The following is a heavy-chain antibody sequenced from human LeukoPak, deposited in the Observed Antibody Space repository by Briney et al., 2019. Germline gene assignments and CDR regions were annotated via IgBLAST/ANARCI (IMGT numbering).Heavy chain of an antibody. V-gene: IGHV1-46*01. CDR1: GYTFTSYY. Sequence: VASVKVSCKASGYTFTSYYMHWVRQAPGQGLEWMGIINPSGGSTSYAQKFQGRVTMTRDSSTSTLYMELSSLRSGDTAVYYCASQGDSSGSQFDYWGQGTLVTVSS. CDR2: INPSGGST. D-gene: IGHD3-22*01. CDR3: ASQGDSSGSQFDY. J-gene: IGHJ4*02.